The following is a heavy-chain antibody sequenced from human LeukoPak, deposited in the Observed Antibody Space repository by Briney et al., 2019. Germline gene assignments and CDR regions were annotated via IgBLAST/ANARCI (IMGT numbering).Heavy chain of an antibody. CDR2: ISAYNGDT. J-gene: IGHJ4*02. Sequence: ASVKVSCKASGYSFTSYGISWVRQAPGQGLEWMGWISAYNGDTKYALNLQGRVTMTTDTSTSTAYMELRSLRSDDTAVYYCARQLRWDQFYFDYWGQGTLVTVSS. CDR3: ARQLRWDQFYFDY. D-gene: IGHD4-23*01. V-gene: IGHV1-18*01. CDR1: GYSFTSYG.